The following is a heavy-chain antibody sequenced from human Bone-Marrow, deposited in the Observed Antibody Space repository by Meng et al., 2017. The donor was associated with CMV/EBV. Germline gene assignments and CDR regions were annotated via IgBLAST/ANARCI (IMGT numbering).Heavy chain of an antibody. J-gene: IGHJ6*02. CDR2: INPNSGDT. V-gene: IGHV1-2*02. CDR3: ARETGTIYGMDV. Sequence: ASVKVSCKSSGYTANGYYIHWVRQAPGQGLEWMGWINPNSGDTNYAQNFQGRVTLTGDTSSGTLYMELRSLRSDDTAVYYCARETGTIYGMDVWGQGTTVTVSS. CDR1: GYTANGYY. D-gene: IGHD1-7*01.